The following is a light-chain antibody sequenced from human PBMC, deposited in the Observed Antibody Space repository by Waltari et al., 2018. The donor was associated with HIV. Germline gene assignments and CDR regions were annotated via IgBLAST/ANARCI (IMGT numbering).Light chain of an antibody. J-gene: IGLJ1*01. Sequence: QSAPTQPASVSGSPGQSLTISCTGTSSDIGHSKYVSWYQQSPGKAPKLMIYEVSNRPSGVSNRFSGSKSGNTASLTISGLQAEDEADYYCSSYISTTTLFGTGTKVTVL. V-gene: IGLV2-14*01. CDR2: EVS. CDR3: SSYISTTTL. CDR1: SSDIGHSKY.